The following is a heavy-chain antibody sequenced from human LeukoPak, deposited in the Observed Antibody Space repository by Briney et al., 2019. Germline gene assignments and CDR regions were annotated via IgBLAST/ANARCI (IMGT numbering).Heavy chain of an antibody. J-gene: IGHJ4*02. D-gene: IGHD6-13*01. CDR3: ARVNLRQQLVLGY. Sequence: GASAKVSCKASGYTFTGYYMHWVRQAPGQGLEWMGWINPNSGGTNYAQKFQGRVTMTRDTSISTAYMELSRLRSDDTAVYYCARVNLRQQLVLGYWGQGTLVTVSS. CDR1: GYTFTGYY. CDR2: INPNSGGT. V-gene: IGHV1-2*02.